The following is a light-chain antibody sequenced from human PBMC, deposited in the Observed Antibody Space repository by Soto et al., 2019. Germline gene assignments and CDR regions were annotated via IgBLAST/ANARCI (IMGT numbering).Light chain of an antibody. V-gene: IGLV2-23*01. J-gene: IGLJ3*02. Sequence: QSVLTQPASESGSPGQSITISCTGTSSDVGTYNLVSWYQQHPGKAPKLIIYEGTKRPSGVSNRFSGSKSGNTASLTISGLQGEDEADYYCCSYAVSDTLVFGGGTKLTVL. CDR3: CSYAVSDTLV. CDR1: SSDVGTYNL. CDR2: EGT.